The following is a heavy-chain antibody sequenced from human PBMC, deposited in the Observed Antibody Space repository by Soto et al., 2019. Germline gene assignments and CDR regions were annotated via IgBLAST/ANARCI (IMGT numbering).Heavy chain of an antibody. V-gene: IGHV2-26*01. D-gene: IGHD7-27*01. J-gene: IGHJ4*02. CDR2: MFSNGEK. CDR3: ARVLQWTGAQSYDY. CDR1: GFSLSDGKMG. Sequence: QVTLKESGPVLVKPTETLTLTCAVSGFSLSDGKMGVSWIRQPPGKALEWLAHMFSNGEKSYSTSLQARLTISKDTSKGQVVLTMTNMDPVDTATYFCARVLQWTGAQSYDYWGRGTRVTVSS.